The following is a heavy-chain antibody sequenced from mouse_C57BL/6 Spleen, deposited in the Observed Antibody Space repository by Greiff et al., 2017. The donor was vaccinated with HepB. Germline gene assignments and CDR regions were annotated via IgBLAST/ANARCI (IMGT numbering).Heavy chain of an antibody. CDR1: GYTFTEYT. Sequence: VKLQESGAELVKPGASVKLSCKASGYTFTEYTIHWVKQRSGQGLEWIGWFYPGSGSIKYNEKFKDKATLTAAKSSSTVYMELSRLTSEDSAVYFCARHAPIYYGYDEEDYYAMDYWGQGTSVTVSS. V-gene: IGHV1-62-2*01. J-gene: IGHJ4*01. CDR2: FYPGSGSI. D-gene: IGHD2-2*01. CDR3: ARHAPIYYGYDEEDYYAMDY.